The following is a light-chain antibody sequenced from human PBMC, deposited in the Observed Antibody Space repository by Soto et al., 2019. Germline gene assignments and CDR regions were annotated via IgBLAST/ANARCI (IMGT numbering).Light chain of an antibody. J-gene: IGKJ3*01. CDR2: DAS. CDR1: ESINNW. V-gene: IGKV1-5*03. CDR3: QQYHSYFFA. Sequence: DIQMTQGPSTLPASVGDRVNITCRASESINNWLAWHQQKPGKAPKLLISDASSLQGGVPSRFSGSGSGTEFSLSISSLQPDDFATYYYQQYHSYFFAFGHGTKVYI.